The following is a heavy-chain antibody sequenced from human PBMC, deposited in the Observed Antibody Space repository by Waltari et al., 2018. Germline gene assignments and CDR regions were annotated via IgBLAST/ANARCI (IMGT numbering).Heavy chain of an antibody. Sequence: QLQLQESGPGLVKPSETLSLTCTVPGGPISSSSYSWGWIRQPPGKGLEWIGSIYYSGSTYYNPSLKSRVTISVDTSKNQFSLKLSSVTAADTAVYYCARRSVVTAIPGYYWYFDLWGHGTLVTVSS. D-gene: IGHD2-21*02. CDR1: GGPISSSSYS. J-gene: IGHJ2*01. CDR2: IYYSGST. V-gene: IGHV4-39*01. CDR3: ARRSVVTAIPGYYWYFDL.